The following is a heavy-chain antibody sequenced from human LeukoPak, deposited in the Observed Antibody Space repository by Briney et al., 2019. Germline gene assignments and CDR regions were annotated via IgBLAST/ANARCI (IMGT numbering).Heavy chain of an antibody. Sequence: GRSLRLSCAASGFTFSSYGMHWVRQAPGKGLEWVAVISYDGSNKYYADSVKGRFTISRDNSKNTLYLQMNSLRAEDTAVYYCAKITVVRGAQHGMDVWGQGTTVTVSS. CDR2: ISYDGSNK. V-gene: IGHV3-30*18. CDR3: AKITVVRGAQHGMDV. J-gene: IGHJ6*02. D-gene: IGHD3-10*01. CDR1: GFTFSSYG.